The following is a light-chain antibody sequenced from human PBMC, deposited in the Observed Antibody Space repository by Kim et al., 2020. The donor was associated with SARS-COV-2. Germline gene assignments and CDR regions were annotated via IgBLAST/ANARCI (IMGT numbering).Light chain of an antibody. CDR2: SNN. CDR1: SSNIGSNT. Sequence: PGLRVTISCSGSSSNIGSNTVNWYQQLPGTAPKLLIYSNNQRPSGVPDRFSGSKSGTSASLAISGLQSEDEADYYCAAWDDSLNVVFGGGTQLTVL. V-gene: IGLV1-44*01. J-gene: IGLJ2*01. CDR3: AAWDDSLNVV.